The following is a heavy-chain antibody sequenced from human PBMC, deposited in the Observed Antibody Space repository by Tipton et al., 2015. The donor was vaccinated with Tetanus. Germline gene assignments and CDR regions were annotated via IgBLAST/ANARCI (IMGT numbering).Heavy chain of an antibody. V-gene: IGHV3-11*04. Sequence: GSLRLSCAASGFTFHESYMSWIRQAPGKGLEWVSYISTNGYTIHYADAVKGRFTISRDNGQNSLHLQMTSLRAEDTAVYFCARRSLTNYGLDVWGQGTPVTVSS. CDR2: ISTNGYTI. D-gene: IGHD1-1*01. J-gene: IGHJ6*02. CDR1: GFTFHESY. CDR3: ARRSLTNYGLDV.